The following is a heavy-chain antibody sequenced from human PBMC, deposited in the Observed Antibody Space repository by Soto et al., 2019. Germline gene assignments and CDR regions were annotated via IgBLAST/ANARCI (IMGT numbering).Heavy chain of an antibody. J-gene: IGHJ4*02. D-gene: IGHD3-10*01. V-gene: IGHV4-34*01. CDR2: INHSGST. CDR1: GGSFSGYY. Sequence: TSETLSLTCAVYGGSFSGYYWIWIRQPPGKGLEWIGEINHSGSTNYNPSLKSRVTISVDTSKNQFSLKLSSVTAADTAVYYCAREIGLWFGEDRDYWGQGTLVTVSS. CDR3: AREIGLWFGEDRDY.